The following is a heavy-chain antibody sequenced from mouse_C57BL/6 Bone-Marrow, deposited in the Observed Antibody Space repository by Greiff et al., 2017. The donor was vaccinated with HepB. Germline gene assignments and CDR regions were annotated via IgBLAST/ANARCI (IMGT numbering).Heavy chain of an antibody. CDR1: GFNIKDDY. CDR3: TIYYYGSYAMDY. V-gene: IGHV14-4*01. Sequence: VQLQQSGAELVRPGASVKLSCTASGFNIKDDYMHWVKQRPEQGLEWIGWIDPENGDTEYASKFQGKTTITADTSSNTAYLQLSSVTSEDTAVYYCTIYYYGSYAMDYWGQGTSVTVSS. J-gene: IGHJ4*01. D-gene: IGHD1-1*01. CDR2: IDPENGDT.